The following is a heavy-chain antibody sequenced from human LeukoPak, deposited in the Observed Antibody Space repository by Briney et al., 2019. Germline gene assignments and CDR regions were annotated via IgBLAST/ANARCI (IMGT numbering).Heavy chain of an antibody. CDR1: GGTFSSYA. V-gene: IGHV1-18*01. CDR2: ISAYNGNT. Sequence: ASVKVSCKASGGTFSSYAISWVRQAPGQGLEWMGWISAYNGNTNYAQKLQGRVTMTTDTSTSTAYMELRSLRSDDTAVYYCARAAIFGVVIDYMDVWGKGTTVTVSS. J-gene: IGHJ6*03. CDR3: ARAAIFGVVIDYMDV. D-gene: IGHD3-3*01.